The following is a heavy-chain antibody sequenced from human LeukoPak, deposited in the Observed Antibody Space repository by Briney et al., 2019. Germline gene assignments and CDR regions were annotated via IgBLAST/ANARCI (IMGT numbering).Heavy chain of an antibody. CDR2: IYYSGNT. CDR3: ARGLLYSGSFSRNWFDP. J-gene: IGHJ5*02. Sequence: SETLSLTCTVSGGSISISSYCWGWLRQPPRRGLEWVGTIYYSGNTYYNPSLKSRVTISVDTSKNQFSLKLGSVTAADTAVYYCARGLLYSGSFSRNWFDPWGQGTLVTVSS. V-gene: IGHV4-39*01. CDR1: GGSISISSYC. D-gene: IGHD1-26*01.